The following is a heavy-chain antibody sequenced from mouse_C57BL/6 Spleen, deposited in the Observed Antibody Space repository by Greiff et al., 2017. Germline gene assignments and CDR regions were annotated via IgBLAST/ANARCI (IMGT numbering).Heavy chain of an antibody. CDR1: GYTFTSYW. J-gene: IGHJ2*01. CDR3: ARFGGNDYDDY. CDR2: IDPSDSET. Sequence: VQLQQPGAELVRPGSSVKLSCKASGYTFTSYWMHWVKQRPIQGLEWIGNIDPSDSETHYTQKFKDKATLTVDKSSSTAYMQLSSLTSEDSAVYYGARFGGNDYDDYWGQGTTLTVSS. V-gene: IGHV1-52*01. D-gene: IGHD2-4*01.